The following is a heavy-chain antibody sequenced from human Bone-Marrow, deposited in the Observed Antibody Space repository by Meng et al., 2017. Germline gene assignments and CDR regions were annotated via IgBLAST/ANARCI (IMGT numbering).Heavy chain of an antibody. CDR2: ISYDGSNK. Sequence: GGSLRLSCAASGFTFSSYAMHWVRQAPGKGLEWVAVISYDGSNKYYADSVKGRFTISRDNSKNTLYLQMNSLRAEDTALYYCAKDPGGYWYFDLWGRGTLVTVSS. CDR1: GFTFSSYA. J-gene: IGHJ2*01. CDR3: AKDPGGYWYFDL. D-gene: IGHD3-10*01. V-gene: IGHV3-30*01.